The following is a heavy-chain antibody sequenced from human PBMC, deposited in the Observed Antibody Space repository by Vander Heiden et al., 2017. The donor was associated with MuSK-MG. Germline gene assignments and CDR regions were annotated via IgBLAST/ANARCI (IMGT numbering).Heavy chain of an antibody. V-gene: IGHV3-9*01. Sequence: EVQLVASGGGLVQPGRSLRPPCAASGFPFIHYALHWARQAPGKGLEWGSGMSWNSGSRGYADSVKGRFTISRDNAKNSLYLQMNSLRAEDTALYYCAKLSKSAESDYWGQGTLVTVSS. CDR3: AKLSKSAESDY. CDR2: MSWNSGSR. D-gene: IGHD3-16*02. CDR1: GFPFIHYA. J-gene: IGHJ4*02.